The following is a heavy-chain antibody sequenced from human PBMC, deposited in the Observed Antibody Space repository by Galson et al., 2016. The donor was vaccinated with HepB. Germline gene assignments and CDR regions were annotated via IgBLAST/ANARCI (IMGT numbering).Heavy chain of an antibody. CDR3: AKEEGEGMLQD. CDR2: TSAAITNT. V-gene: IGHV3-23*01. CDR1: GFPLRTYA. D-gene: IGHD2-21*01. J-gene: IGHJ1*01. Sequence: SLRLSCAVSGFPLRTYAMSWVRQAPGKGLEWVSATSAAITNTYYADSVKGRFTVSRDNSKNTLYLQMSNLRVEDTAIYYCAKEEGEGMLQDWGQGTLVTVS.